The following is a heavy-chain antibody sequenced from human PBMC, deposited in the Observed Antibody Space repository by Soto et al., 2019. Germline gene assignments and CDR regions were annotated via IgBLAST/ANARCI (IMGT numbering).Heavy chain of an antibody. CDR2: TYYRSKWYN. J-gene: IGHJ5*02. CDR3: ARSAGIAVAGRYNWFDP. Sequence: PSQPLSLTCAISGDSVSSNSAAWNWIRQSPSRGLEWLGRTYYRSKWYNDYAVSVKSRITINPDTSKNQFSLQLNSVTPEDTAVYYCARSAGIAVAGRYNWFDPWGQGTLVTVSS. D-gene: IGHD6-19*01. V-gene: IGHV6-1*01. CDR1: GDSVSSNSAA.